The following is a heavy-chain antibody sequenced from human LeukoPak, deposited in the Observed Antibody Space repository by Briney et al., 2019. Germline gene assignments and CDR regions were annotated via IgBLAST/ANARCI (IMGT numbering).Heavy chain of an antibody. V-gene: IGHV3-23*01. Sequence: GGSLRLSSAASGFTFNRNAISWVRQAPGKGLEWVSTIGGSGDKTFYADSVKGRFTIPRDNSKNMLHLQMSSLTGEDTALYYCVRRGDASSGWGDHDYWGQGALVTVSS. CDR2: IGGSGDKT. D-gene: IGHD6-19*01. J-gene: IGHJ4*02. CDR1: GFTFNRNA. CDR3: VRRGDASSGWGDHDY.